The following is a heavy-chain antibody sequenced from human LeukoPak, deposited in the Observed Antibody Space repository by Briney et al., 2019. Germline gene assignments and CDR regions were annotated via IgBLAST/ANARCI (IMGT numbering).Heavy chain of an antibody. CDR3: TLPWGSGSYYDY. Sequence: GGSLRLSCAASGFTLSTYWMHWVRQAPGKGLEWVGHIKSKTDGGTTDYAAPVKGRFTISRDDSKNTLFLQMNSLKTEDTAVYYCTLPWGSGSYYDYWGQGTLVTVSP. V-gene: IGHV3-15*01. CDR2: IKSKTDGGTT. J-gene: IGHJ4*02. CDR1: GFTLSTYW. D-gene: IGHD3-10*01.